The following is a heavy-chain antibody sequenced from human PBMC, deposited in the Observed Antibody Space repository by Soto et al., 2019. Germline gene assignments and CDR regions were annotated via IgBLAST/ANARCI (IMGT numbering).Heavy chain of an antibody. V-gene: IGHV3-21*01. D-gene: IGHD2-15*01. CDR1: GFTFSSYS. Sequence: GGSLRLSCAASGFTFSSYSMNWVRQAPGKGLEWVSSISSSSSYIYYADSVKGRFTISRDNAKNSLYLQMNSLRAEDTAVYYCARDSRSGGRYNVDYWGQGTLVTVSS. CDR3: ARDSRSGGRYNVDY. CDR2: ISSSSSYI. J-gene: IGHJ4*02.